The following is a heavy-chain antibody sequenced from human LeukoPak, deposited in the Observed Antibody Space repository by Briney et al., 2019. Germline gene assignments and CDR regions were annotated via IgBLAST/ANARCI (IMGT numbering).Heavy chain of an antibody. V-gene: IGHV1-69*04. CDR2: IIPIFGIA. CDR1: GGTFSSYA. D-gene: IGHD6-13*01. CDR3: ARGGSSSWPYYYYYGMDV. J-gene: IGHJ6*04. Sequence: SVKVSCKASGGTFSSYAISWVRQAPGQGLEWMGRIIPIFGIANYAQKFQGRVTITADKSTSTAYMELSSLRSEDTAVYYCARGGSSSWPYYYYYGMDVWGKGTTVTVSS.